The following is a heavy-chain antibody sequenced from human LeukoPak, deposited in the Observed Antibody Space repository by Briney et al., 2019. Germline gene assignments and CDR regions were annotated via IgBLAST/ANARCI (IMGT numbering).Heavy chain of an antibody. V-gene: IGHV3-11*01. J-gene: IGHJ4*02. Sequence: GGSLRLSCAASGFTFSDYYMSWIRQAPGKGLEWASYISSSGSTIYYADSVKGRFTISRDNAKNSLYLQMNSLRAEDTAVYYCARVEGYCSSTSCLGGYFDYWGQGTLVTVSS. CDR3: ARVEGYCSSTSCLGGYFDY. CDR1: GFTFSDYY. CDR2: ISSSGSTI. D-gene: IGHD2-2*01.